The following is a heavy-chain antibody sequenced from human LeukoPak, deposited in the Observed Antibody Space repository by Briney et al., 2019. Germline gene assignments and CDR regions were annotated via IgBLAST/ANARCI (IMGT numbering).Heavy chain of an antibody. CDR1: GFAFSTYA. D-gene: IGHD2-2*01. CDR3: GIERAGGGSSTSLIDY. V-gene: IGHV3-23*01. Sequence: GGSLSLSCAASGFAFSTYAMTWVRQAPGKGLEWVSAISGRGDSTYYADSVKGRFTISRDNSKNTLYLQMNSLRSEDTAVYYCGIERAGGGSSTSLIDYWGQGTLVTVSS. J-gene: IGHJ4*02. CDR2: ISGRGDST.